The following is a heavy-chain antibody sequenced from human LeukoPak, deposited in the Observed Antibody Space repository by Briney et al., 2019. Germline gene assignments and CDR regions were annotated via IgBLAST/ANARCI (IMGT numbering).Heavy chain of an antibody. D-gene: IGHD5-18*01. CDR3: ASLTRGYSYGYFDY. J-gene: IGHJ4*02. CDR1: GFTFSSYG. V-gene: IGHV3-30*03. Sequence: GRTLRLSCAASGFTFSSYGMHWVRQAPGKGLEWVAVISYDGSNKYYADSVKGRFTISRDNSKNSLYLQMNSLRAEDTAVYYCASLTRGYSYGYFDYWGQGTLVTVSS. CDR2: ISYDGSNK.